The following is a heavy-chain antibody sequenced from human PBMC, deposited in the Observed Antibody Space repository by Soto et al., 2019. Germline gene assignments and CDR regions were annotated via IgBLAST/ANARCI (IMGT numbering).Heavy chain of an antibody. CDR2: IYYSGST. Sequence: TETLSLTCTVYGGSISSYYWSWIRQPPGKGLECIGYIYYSGSTNYNPSLKSRVTISVDTSKNQFSLKLSSVTAADTAVYYCARLATYYYDSSGYTDNWFDPWGQGTLVTVSS. CDR3: ARLATYYYDSSGYTDNWFDP. J-gene: IGHJ5*02. CDR1: GGSISSYY. D-gene: IGHD3-22*01. V-gene: IGHV4-59*08.